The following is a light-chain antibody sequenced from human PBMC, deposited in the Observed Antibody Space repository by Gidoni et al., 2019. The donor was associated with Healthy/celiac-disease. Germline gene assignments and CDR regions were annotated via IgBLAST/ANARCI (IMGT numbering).Light chain of an antibody. V-gene: IGLV2-14*01. CDR1: SSDVGGYNY. J-gene: IGLJ1*01. CDR3: SSYTSSSTLP. Sequence: QSPLTQPAPVSGSPGQSITISCTGTSSDVGGYNYVSWYQQHPGKAPKLMIYEVSNWPSGVSNRFSGSKSGNTASLTISGLQAEDEADYYCSSYTSSSTLPFGTGTKVTVL. CDR2: EVS.